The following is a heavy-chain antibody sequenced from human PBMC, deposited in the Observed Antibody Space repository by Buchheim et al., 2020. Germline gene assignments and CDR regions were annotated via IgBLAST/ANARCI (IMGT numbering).Heavy chain of an antibody. CDR2: IGISGANT. Sequence: EVQLLESGGGLVQPGGSLRLSCAASGFTFSNFGMSWVRQVPGGGLEWVSGIGISGANTYYTDSVRGRFTISRDTSRNTVYLGMNNLRGEDTALYYCSKQEDPFDSWGQGTL. CDR1: GFTFSNFG. J-gene: IGHJ4*02. V-gene: IGHV3-23*01. D-gene: IGHD2-15*01. CDR3: SKQEDPFDS.